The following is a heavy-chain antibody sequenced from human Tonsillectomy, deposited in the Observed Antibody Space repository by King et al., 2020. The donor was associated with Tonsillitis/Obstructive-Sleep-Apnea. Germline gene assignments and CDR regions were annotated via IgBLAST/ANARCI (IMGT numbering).Heavy chain of an antibody. CDR2: IYYSGST. Sequence: LQLQESGPGLVKPSETLSLTCTVSGGSISSSSYYWGWIRQPPGKGLEWIGSIYYSGSTYYNPSLKSRVTISVDTSKNQFSLKLSSVTAADTAVYYCARETTPRGFDYWGQGTLVTVSS. CDR1: GGSISSSSYY. D-gene: IGHD1-1*01. V-gene: IGHV4-39*01. J-gene: IGHJ4*02. CDR3: ARETTPRGFDY.